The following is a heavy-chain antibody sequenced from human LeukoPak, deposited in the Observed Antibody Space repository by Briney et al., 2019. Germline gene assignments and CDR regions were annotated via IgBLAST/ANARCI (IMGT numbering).Heavy chain of an antibody. D-gene: IGHD3-10*01. J-gene: IGHJ6*02. V-gene: IGHV3-13*01. Sequence: GGSLRLSCAASGFTFSSYDMHWVRQATGKGLEWVSAIGTAGDTYYPGSVKGRFTISRDNSKNMLYMQMNSLRAEDTAIYYCAKVPYSDYGSGRPPFMDVWGQGTTVAVS. CDR1: GFTFSSYD. CDR2: IGTAGDT. CDR3: AKVPYSDYGSGRPPFMDV.